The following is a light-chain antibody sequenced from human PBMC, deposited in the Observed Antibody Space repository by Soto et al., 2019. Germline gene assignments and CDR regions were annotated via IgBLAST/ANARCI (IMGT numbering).Light chain of an antibody. Sequence: SPVQPVDIYCTGTSSDVGGYNYVSWYQQHPGKAPKLMIYEVNKRPSGVPDRFSGSKSGNTASLTVSGRQAQEHADYFCINDTGSGKLFG. V-gene: IGLV2-8*01. CDR1: SSDVGGYNY. J-gene: IGLJ1*01. CDR3: INDTGSGKL. CDR2: EVN.